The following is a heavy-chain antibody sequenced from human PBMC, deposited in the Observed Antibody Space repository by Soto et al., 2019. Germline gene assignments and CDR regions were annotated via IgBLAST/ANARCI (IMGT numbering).Heavy chain of an antibody. V-gene: IGHV1-2*04. J-gene: IGHJ5*02. CDR1: GYTFTGYY. CDR3: ARVEYYYDSSGPAWFDP. Sequence: ASVKVSCKASGYTFTGYYMHWVRQAPGQGLEWMGWINPNSGGTNYAQKFQGWVTMTRDTSISTAYMELRSLRSDDTAVYYCARVEYYYDSSGPAWFDPWGKGTLVTVSS. CDR2: INPNSGGT. D-gene: IGHD3-22*01.